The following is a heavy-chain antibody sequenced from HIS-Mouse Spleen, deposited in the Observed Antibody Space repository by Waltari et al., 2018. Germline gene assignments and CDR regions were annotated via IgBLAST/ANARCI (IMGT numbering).Heavy chain of an antibody. Sequence: QLQLQESGPGLVKPSETLSLNCTVSGGSISSSIYYWGWIRQPPGKGLEWIGSIYYSGSTYYNPSLKSRVTISVDTSKNQFSLKLSSVTAADTAVYYCAREIPYSSSWYDWYFDLWGRGTLVTVSS. D-gene: IGHD6-13*01. CDR2: IYYSGST. CDR3: AREIPYSSSWYDWYFDL. J-gene: IGHJ2*01. CDR1: GGSISSSIYY. V-gene: IGHV4-39*07.